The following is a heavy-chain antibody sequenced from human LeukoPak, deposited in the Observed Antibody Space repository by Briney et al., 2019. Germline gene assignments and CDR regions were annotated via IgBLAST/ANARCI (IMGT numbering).Heavy chain of an antibody. J-gene: IGHJ6*02. CDR3: HVVAPRDYYYGMDV. D-gene: IGHD2-15*01. CDR1: GGTFSSYA. Sequence: SVKVSCKASGGTFSSYAISWVRQAPGQRLEWMGRIIPIFGIANYAQKFQGRVTITADKSTSTAYMELSSLRSEDTAVYYCHVVAPRDYYYGMDVWGQGTTVTVSS. V-gene: IGHV1-69*04. CDR2: IIPIFGIA.